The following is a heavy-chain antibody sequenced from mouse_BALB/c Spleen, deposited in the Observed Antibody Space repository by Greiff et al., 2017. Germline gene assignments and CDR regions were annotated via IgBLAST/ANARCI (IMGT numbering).Heavy chain of an antibody. Sequence: DVKLVESGAELVRPGALVKLSCKASGFNIKDYYMHWVKQRPEQGLEWIGWIDPENGNTIYDPKFQGKASITADTSSNTAYLQLSSLTSEDTAVYYCAMGGNYSWFAYWGQGTLVTVSA. CDR2: IDPENGNT. J-gene: IGHJ3*01. CDR1: GFNIKDYY. D-gene: IGHD2-1*01. CDR3: AMGGNYSWFAY. V-gene: IGHV14-1*02.